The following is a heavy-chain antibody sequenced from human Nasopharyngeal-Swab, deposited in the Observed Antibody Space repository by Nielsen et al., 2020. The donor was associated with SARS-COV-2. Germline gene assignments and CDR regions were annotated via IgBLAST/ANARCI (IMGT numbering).Heavy chain of an antibody. CDR3: ERDQWLVHYFDY. CDR2: ISANNGNT. V-gene: IGHV1-18*01. CDR1: GYTFINYG. D-gene: IGHD6-19*01. Sequence: ASVKVSCKASGYTFINYGLSWVRQAPGQGLEWVGWISANNGNTNYAQKFRGRVTMTTDTSTSTAYMELRSLRSDDKAREEGERDQWLVHYFDYWGQGTLVTVSS. J-gene: IGHJ4*02.